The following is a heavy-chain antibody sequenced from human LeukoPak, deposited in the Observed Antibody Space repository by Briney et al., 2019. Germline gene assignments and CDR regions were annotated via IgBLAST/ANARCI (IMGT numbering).Heavy chain of an antibody. V-gene: IGHV1-69*02. Sequence: SVKVSCKASGGTFSSYTISWVRQAPGRGLEWMGRIIPILGIANYAQKFQGRVTITADKSTCTAYMELSSLRSEDTAVYYCAGSPSHVLRYFDWLLQEEYWGQGTLVTVSS. D-gene: IGHD3-9*01. CDR3: AGSPSHVLRYFDWLLQEEY. CDR1: GGTFSSYT. CDR2: IIPILGIA. J-gene: IGHJ4*02.